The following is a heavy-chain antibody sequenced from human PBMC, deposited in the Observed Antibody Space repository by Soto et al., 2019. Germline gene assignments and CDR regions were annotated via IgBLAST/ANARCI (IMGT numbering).Heavy chain of an antibody. Sequence: QVQLVQSGAEVKKPGASVKVSCKASGYTFTSYDINWVRQATGQGLEWMGWMNPNSGNTGYAQKFQGGDTMNRNTSISTDYMELSSLRYEDTAVYYCAREKTFYGMDVWGQGTTVTVSS. CDR2: MNPNSGNT. CDR1: GYTFTSYD. V-gene: IGHV1-8*01. J-gene: IGHJ6*02. CDR3: AREKTFYGMDV.